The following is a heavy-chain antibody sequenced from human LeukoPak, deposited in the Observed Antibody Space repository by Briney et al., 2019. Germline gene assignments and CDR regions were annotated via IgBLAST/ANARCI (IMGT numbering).Heavy chain of an antibody. CDR3: AKYGNSGWVIDN. D-gene: IGHD6-19*01. CDR2: INHSGST. Sequence: SETLSLTCAVYGGSFSGYYWSWIRQPPGKGLEWIGEINHSGSTNYNPSLKSRVTISVDTSKNQFSLKLSSVTAADTAVYFCAKYGNSGWVIDNWGQGTLVTVSS. CDR1: GGSFSGYY. J-gene: IGHJ4*02. V-gene: IGHV4-34*01.